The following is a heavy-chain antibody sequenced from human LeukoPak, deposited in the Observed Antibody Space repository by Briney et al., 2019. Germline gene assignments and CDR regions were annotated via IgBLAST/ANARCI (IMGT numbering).Heavy chain of an antibody. D-gene: IGHD3-10*01. CDR3: AKDGRILWFGELWGDAFDI. Sequence: PGGSLRLSCAASGFTFSSYGMHWVRQAPGKGLEWVAVISYDGSNKYYADSVKGRLTISRDNSKNTLYLQMNSLRAEDTAVYYCAKDGRILWFGELWGDAFDIWGQGTMVTVSS. V-gene: IGHV3-30*18. CDR1: GFTFSSYG. J-gene: IGHJ3*02. CDR2: ISYDGSNK.